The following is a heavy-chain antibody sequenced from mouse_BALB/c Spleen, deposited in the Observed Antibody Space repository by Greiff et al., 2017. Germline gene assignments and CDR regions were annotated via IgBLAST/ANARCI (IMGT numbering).Heavy chain of an antibody. CDR3: ARLMITTRAMDY. CDR1: GYTFTDYA. Sequence: VKLQESGPELVRPGVSVKISCKGSGYTFTDYAMHWVKQSHAKSLEWIGVISTYYGNTNYNQKFKGKATMTVDKSSSTAYMELARLTSEDSAIYYCARLMITTRAMDYWGQGTSVTVSS. J-gene: IGHJ4*01. V-gene: IGHV1-67*01. D-gene: IGHD2-4*01. CDR2: ISTYYGNT.